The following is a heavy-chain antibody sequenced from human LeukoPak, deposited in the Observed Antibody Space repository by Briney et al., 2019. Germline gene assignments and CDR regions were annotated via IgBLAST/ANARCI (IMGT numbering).Heavy chain of an antibody. CDR1: GGSISSYY. Sequence: SETLSLTCTVSGGSISSYYWSWIRQPPGKGLEWIGHIYYSGTTNYNPSLKSRVTISVDTSKNQFSLKLSSVTAADTAVYYCARGVYIAAAQYGYWGRGTLVTVSS. J-gene: IGHJ4*02. CDR3: ARGVYIAAAQYGY. CDR2: IYYSGTT. V-gene: IGHV4-59*01. D-gene: IGHD6-13*01.